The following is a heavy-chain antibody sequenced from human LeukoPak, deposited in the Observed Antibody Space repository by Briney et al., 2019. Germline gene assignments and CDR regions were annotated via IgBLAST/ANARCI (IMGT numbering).Heavy chain of an antibody. V-gene: IGHV1-2*02. CDR1: XYTFTGYY. D-gene: IGHD4-17*01. J-gene: IGHJ4*02. Sequence: VKVSCKXXXYTFTGYYMHWVRQAPGQGLEWMGWINPNSGGTNYAQKFQGRVTMTRDTSISTAYMELSRLRSDDTAVYYCARVSRQTTVTTFSYWGQGTLVTVSS. CDR2: INPNSGGT. CDR3: ARVSRQTTVTTFSY.